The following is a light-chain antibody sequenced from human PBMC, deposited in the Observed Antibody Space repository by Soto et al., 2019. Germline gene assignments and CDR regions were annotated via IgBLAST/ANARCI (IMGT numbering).Light chain of an antibody. CDR2: HVS. V-gene: IGLV2-14*01. Sequence: QSVLTQPASVSGSPGQSITISCTGTSSDVGGYNYVSWYQQHPGKVPKLMIYHVSNRPSGVSNRFSGSKSGNTASLTISGLQAEDEADYYCSSYTSSSTLVYVFGTGTKLTVL. J-gene: IGLJ1*01. CDR3: SSYTSSSTLVYV. CDR1: SSDVGGYNY.